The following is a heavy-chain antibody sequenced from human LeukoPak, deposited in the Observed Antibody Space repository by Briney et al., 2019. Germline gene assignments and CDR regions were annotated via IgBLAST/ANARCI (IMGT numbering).Heavy chain of an antibody. CDR2: IYHSGST. J-gene: IGHJ5*02. D-gene: IGHD3-10*01. CDR1: AGSISSSNW. Sequence: SGTLSLTCAVSAGSISSSNWWSWVRRPPGKGLEWIGAIYHSGSTNYNPSLKSRVTISVAKSKNQFSLKLSSVPAADTAVYYCARGLWFGESLGGCWFDPWGQGTLVTVSS. CDR3: ARGLWFGESLGGCWFDP. V-gene: IGHV4-4*02.